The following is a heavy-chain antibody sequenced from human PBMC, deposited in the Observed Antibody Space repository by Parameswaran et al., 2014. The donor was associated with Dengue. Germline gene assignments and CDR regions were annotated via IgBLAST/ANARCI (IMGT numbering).Heavy chain of an antibody. CDR3: AATDPSSSVSYYYYGMDV. J-gene: IGHJ6*02. CDR2: ISSSSSTI. V-gene: IGHV3-48*01. Sequence: VRQMPGKGLEWVSYISSSSSTIYYADSVKGRFTISRDNAKNSLYLQMNSLRAEDTAVYYCAATDPSSSVSYYYYGMDVWGQGTTVTVSS. D-gene: IGHD6-6*01.